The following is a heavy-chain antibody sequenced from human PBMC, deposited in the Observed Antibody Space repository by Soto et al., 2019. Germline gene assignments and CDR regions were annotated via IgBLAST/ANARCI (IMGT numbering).Heavy chain of an antibody. CDR2: IGVGSGNT. V-gene: IGHV1-58*01. J-gene: IGHJ6*02. CDR3: AAAPRGYRGYEGDSMDV. D-gene: IGHD5-12*01. CDR1: GFTFTSSA. Sequence: GASVKVSCKASGFTFTSSAVQWVRQARGQRLEWIGWIGVGSGNTNYAQKFQERVTITRDMSTSTAYMELSSLRSEDTAVYYCAAAPRGYRGYEGDSMDVWGQGTTVTVSS.